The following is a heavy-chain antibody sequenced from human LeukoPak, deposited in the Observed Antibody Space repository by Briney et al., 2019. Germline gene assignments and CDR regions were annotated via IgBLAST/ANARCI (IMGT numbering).Heavy chain of an antibody. CDR3: ARGKPLTAYYYFYYYMDV. CDR1: GGSISSGGYS. V-gene: IGHV4-61*08. J-gene: IGHJ6*03. D-gene: IGHD2-21*02. Sequence: SETLSLTCAVSGGSISSGGYSWSWIRQPPGKGLEWIGFIYYSGSTNYNPSLKSRVTISVDTSKNQFSLKLSSVSAADTAVYYCARGKPLTAYYYFYYYMDVWGKGTTVTVSS. CDR2: IYYSGST.